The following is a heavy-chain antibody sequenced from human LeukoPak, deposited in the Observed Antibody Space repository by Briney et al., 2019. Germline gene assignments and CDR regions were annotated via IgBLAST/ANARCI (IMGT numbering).Heavy chain of an antibody. CDR2: INDGNGNT. CDR1: GYTFTSYV. CDR3: ARGAKFRSYGSGTYYTSLPFDP. V-gene: IGHV1-3*03. J-gene: IGHJ5*02. Sequence: GASVKVSCKASGYTFTSYVMHWVRQAPGQRLEWMGCINDGNGNTKYSQEFQGRVTITRDTSASTAYMELSGLRSEDMAVYYCARGAKFRSYGSGTYYTSLPFDPWGQGTLVTVSS. D-gene: IGHD3-10*01.